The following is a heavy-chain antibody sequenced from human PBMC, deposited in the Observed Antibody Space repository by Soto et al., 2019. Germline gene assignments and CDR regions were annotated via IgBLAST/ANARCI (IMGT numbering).Heavy chain of an antibody. Sequence: QVQLVESGGGVVQPGRSLRLSCAASGFTFSSYGMHWVRQAPGKGLEWVAVISYDGSNKYYADSVKGRFTISRDNSKNAXXLQMNSLRAEDTAVYYCAKDGGGIADHGAPYSFDYWGQGTLVTVSS. V-gene: IGHV3-30*18. CDR1: GFTFSSYG. CDR2: ISYDGSNK. CDR3: AKDGGGIADHGAPYSFDY. J-gene: IGHJ4*02. D-gene: IGHD6-13*01.